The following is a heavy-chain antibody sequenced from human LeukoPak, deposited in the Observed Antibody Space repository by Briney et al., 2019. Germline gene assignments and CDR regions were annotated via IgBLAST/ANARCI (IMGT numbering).Heavy chain of an antibody. CDR3: ARHLYESRGQASFDY. CDR2: ISYSGST. J-gene: IGHJ4*02. CDR1: GGSISSYY. Sequence: SETLSLTFTVSGGSISSYYWSWIRQPPGKGLEWIGYISYSGSTNYNPSLKSRVTISVDTSQNQFSLKLSSVTASDTAMYYCARHLYESRGQASFDYWGQGTLVTVSS. D-gene: IGHD3-22*01. V-gene: IGHV4-59*08.